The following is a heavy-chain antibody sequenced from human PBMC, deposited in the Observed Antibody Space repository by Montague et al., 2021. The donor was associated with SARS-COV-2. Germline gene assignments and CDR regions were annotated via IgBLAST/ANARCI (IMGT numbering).Heavy chain of an antibody. CDR1: GGSIKTTEYY. J-gene: IGHJ3*02. V-gene: IGHV4-39*01. CDR2: VYFSGTT. D-gene: IGHD3-10*01. Sequence: SETLSLTCNVSGGSIKTTEYYWGWIRQSPGKGLEWIGYVYFSGTTFINPSLESRVTISVDASKNQFSLNLTSVTAADTAVYYCARPLVRGVPKAFDIWGQGALAIVSS. CDR3: ARPLVRGVPKAFDI.